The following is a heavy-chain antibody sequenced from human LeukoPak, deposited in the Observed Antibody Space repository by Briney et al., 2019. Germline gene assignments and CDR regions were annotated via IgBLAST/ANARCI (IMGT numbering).Heavy chain of an antibody. J-gene: IGHJ4*02. CDR2: IKQDGSEK. CDR3: ARVKYYDSGSYPPLDY. CDR1: GFTFSSYW. D-gene: IGHD3-10*01. Sequence: GGSLRLSCAASGFTFSSYWMSWVRQAPGKWLEWVANIKQDGSEKYYVDSVKGRFTISRDNAKNSLYLQMNSLRGEDTAVYYCARVKYYDSGSYPPLDYWGQGTLVTVSS. V-gene: IGHV3-7*01.